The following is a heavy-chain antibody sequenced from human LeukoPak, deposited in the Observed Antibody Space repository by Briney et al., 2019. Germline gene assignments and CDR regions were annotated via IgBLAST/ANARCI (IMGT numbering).Heavy chain of an antibody. D-gene: IGHD2-2*01. CDR2: IIPIFGTA. CDR3: AREKGYCSSTSCYAGNWFDP. J-gene: IGHJ5*02. V-gene: IGHV1-69*01. CDR1: GGTFSSYA. Sequence: SVKVSCKASGGTFSSYAISWVRQAPGQGLEWMGGIIPIFGTANYAQKFQGRVTITADESTSTAYMELSSLRSKDTAVYYCAREKGYCSSTSCYAGNWFDPWGQGTLVTVSS.